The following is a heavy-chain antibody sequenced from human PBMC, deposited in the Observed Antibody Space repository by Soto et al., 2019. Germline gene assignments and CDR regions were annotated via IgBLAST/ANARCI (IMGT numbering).Heavy chain of an antibody. CDR1: GFMFSNYA. J-gene: IGHJ3*02. V-gene: IGHV3-30-3*01. D-gene: IGHD2-21*02. Sequence: QMQLVESGGGVVRPGRSLRLSCAASGFMFSNYAVHWVRQAPGKGLEWVSIISFDGSNKYYADSVKGRFTVSRDDSKDTVYLQMNSLSAEDTAVYFCASCKAYCYRDAFHMWGRGTMVTVSS. CDR2: ISFDGSNK. CDR3: ASCKAYCYRDAFHM.